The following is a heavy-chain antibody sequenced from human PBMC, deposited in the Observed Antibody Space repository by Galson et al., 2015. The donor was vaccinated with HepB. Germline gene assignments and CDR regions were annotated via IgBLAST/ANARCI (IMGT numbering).Heavy chain of an antibody. CDR1: GFAFNNYA. V-gene: IGHV3-23*01. Sequence: SLRLSCAASGFAFNNYAMSWVRQAPGKGLEWVSAISGSGGSTYYADSVKGRFTISRDNSKNTLYLQMNSLRAEDTAVYYCAKDPTVQWSVKNWFDPWGQGTLVTVSS. D-gene: IGHD1-26*01. CDR3: AKDPTVQWSVKNWFDP. CDR2: ISGSGGST. J-gene: IGHJ5*02.